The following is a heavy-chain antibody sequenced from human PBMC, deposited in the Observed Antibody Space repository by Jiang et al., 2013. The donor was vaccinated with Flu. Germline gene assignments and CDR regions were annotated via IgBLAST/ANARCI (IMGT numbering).Heavy chain of an antibody. V-gene: IGHV1-2*02. J-gene: IGHJ4*02. D-gene: IGHD5-24*01. CDR3: ARDRKTIQAYYFDY. Sequence: APKFQGRVTMSGDTAISTAYMELSSLTSDDTAVYYCARDRKTIQAYYFDYWGQGTLVTVSS.